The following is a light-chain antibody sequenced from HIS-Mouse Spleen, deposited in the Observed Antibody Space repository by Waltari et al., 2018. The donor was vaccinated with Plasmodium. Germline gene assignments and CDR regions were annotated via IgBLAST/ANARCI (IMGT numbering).Light chain of an antibody. CDR3: QQRSNWPPLT. V-gene: IGKV3-11*01. Sequence: IVFTQSPATLSLSPVERATLSCRASQCVSSYLAWYQQTPGQAPRLLIYDASNRATGIPARFSGSGSGTDFTLTISSLEPEDFAVYYCQQRSNWPPLTFGGGTKVEIK. J-gene: IGKJ4*01. CDR1: QCVSSY. CDR2: DAS.